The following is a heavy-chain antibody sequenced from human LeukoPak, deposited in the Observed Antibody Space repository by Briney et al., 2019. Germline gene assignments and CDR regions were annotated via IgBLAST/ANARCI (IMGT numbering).Heavy chain of an antibody. Sequence: PSETLSLTCTVSGGSISSYYWSWIRQPPGKGLEWIGYIYYSGSTNYNPSLKSRVTISVDTPKNQFSLKLSSVTAADTAVYYCARALPLVAWFDPWGQGTLVTVSS. V-gene: IGHV4-59*01. CDR2: IYYSGST. CDR3: ARALPLVAWFDP. CDR1: GGSISSYY. J-gene: IGHJ5*02.